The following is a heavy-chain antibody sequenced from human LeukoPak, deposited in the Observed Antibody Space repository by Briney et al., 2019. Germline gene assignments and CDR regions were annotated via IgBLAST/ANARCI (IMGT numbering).Heavy chain of an antibody. D-gene: IGHD3-10*01. J-gene: IGHJ6*02. CDR1: GGSISSGGYY. CDR2: TYYSGST. CDR3: ARDHWLRSYGSGSYYYYGMDV. V-gene: IGHV4-31*03. Sequence: SQTLSLTCTVSGGSISSGGYYWSWIRQHPGKGLEWIGYTYYSGSTYYNPSLKSRVTISVDTSKNQFSLKLSSVTAADTAVYYCARDHWLRSYGSGSYYYYGMDVWGQGTTVTVSS.